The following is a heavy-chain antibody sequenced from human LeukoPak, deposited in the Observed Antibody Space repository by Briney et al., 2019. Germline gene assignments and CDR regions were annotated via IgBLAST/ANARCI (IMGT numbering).Heavy chain of an antibody. D-gene: IGHD5-12*01. CDR3: TKAGNSGRGLSY. J-gene: IGHJ4*02. CDR1: GFTLDDYG. V-gene: IGHV3-9*01. CDR2: MSWNTGTI. Sequence: GGSLRLSCAASGFTLDDYGMHWVRQVPGKGLEWVSGMSWNTGTIGYADSVKGRFTISRDNAKNSLFLQMNSLRAEDTALYYCTKAGNSGRGLSYWGQGTLVTVSS.